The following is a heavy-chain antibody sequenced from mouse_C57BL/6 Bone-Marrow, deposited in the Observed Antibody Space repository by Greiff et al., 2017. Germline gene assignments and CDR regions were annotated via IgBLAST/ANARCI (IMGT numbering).Heavy chain of an antibody. CDR1: GYIFTEYT. CDR3: ARHERYYDYEGYFDY. Sequence: QVQLQQSGAELVKPGASVKLSCKASGYIFTEYTIHWVKQRSGQGLEWIGWFYPGSGSIKYNARFKDKATLTADKSSNTAYMELSRLTSEDSAVYFCARHERYYDYEGYFDYWGQGTTLTVSS. D-gene: IGHD2-4*01. J-gene: IGHJ2*01. CDR2: FYPGSGSI. V-gene: IGHV1-62-2*01.